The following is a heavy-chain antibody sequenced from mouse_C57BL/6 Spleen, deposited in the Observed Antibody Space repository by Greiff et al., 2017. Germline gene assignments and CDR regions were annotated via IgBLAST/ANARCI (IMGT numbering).Heavy chain of an antibody. CDR1: GYTFTSYW. D-gene: IGHD4-1*01. Sequence: VKLQQPGPELVRPGSSVKLSCKASGYTFTSYWMDWVKQRPGQGLEWIGNIYPSDSETHYNQKFKDKATLTVDKSSSTAYMQLSSLTSEDSAVYYCARTELGRGFDYWGQGTTLTVSS. CDR3: ARTELGRGFDY. V-gene: IGHV1-61*01. CDR2: IYPSDSET. J-gene: IGHJ2*01.